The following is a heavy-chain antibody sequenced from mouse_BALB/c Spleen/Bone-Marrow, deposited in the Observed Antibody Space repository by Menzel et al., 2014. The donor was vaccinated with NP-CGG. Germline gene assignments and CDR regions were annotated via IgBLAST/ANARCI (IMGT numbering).Heavy chain of an antibody. D-gene: IGHD2-2*01. J-gene: IGHJ2*01. V-gene: IGHV14-3*02. Sequence: EVKLQESGAELVRPGASVKLSCTASGFNVKDTYIHWVKQRPEQGLEWIGRIDPANGNTKYVPKFQGKATITADTSSNTAYLQLSSLTSEDTAVYYCASYVYGYYFDYWGQGTTLTVSS. CDR3: ASYVYGYYFDY. CDR1: GFNVKDTY. CDR2: IDPANGNT.